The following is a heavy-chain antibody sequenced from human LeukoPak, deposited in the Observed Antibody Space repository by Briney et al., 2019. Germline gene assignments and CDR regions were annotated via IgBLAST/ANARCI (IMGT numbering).Heavy chain of an antibody. CDR3: AKDQYGEAFDI. CDR2: ISGSGSAT. J-gene: IGHJ3*02. CDR1: GFTFRSYD. Sequence: GGSLRLSCAASGFTFRSYDMNWVRQAPGKGLEWVSAISGSGSATYYADSVKGRFTISRDNSKNTLYLQMNSLRAEDTAVYYCAKDQYGEAFDIWGPGTMATVSS. D-gene: IGHD4-17*01. V-gene: IGHV3-23*01.